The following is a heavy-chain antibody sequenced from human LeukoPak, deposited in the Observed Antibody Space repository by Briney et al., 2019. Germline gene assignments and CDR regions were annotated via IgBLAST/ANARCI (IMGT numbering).Heavy chain of an antibody. J-gene: IGHJ4*02. D-gene: IGHD5-12*01. V-gene: IGHV1-2*02. CDR2: INPNSGGT. CDR1: GYTFTGYY. CDR3: ARDPFQGMVAIGY. Sequence: GASVKVSCKASGYTFTGYYMHWVRQAPGQGLEWMGWINPNSGGTNYAQKFQGRVTMTRDTSISTAYMELSRLRSDDTAVYYCARDPFQGMVAIGYWGQGTLVTVSS.